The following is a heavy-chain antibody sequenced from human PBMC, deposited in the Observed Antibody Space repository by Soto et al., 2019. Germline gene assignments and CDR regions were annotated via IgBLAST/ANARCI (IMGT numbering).Heavy chain of an antibody. CDR3: ARDQTTVTTTPGDY. CDR1: GYTFTTYH. CDR2: INPSGGST. D-gene: IGHD4-4*01. V-gene: IGHV1-46*01. Sequence: VSVNVSCKASGYTFTTYHIHWVRQAPGQGLEWMGIINPSGGSTSYTQKFQGRVTMTRDTSTSTVYMELSSLRSEDTAVYYCARDQTTVTTTPGDYWGQGTLVTVSS. J-gene: IGHJ4*02.